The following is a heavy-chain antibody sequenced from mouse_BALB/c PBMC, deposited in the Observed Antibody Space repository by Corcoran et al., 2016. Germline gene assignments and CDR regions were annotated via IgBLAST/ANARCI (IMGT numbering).Heavy chain of an antibody. CDR1: GYTFTTAG. CDR3: ASRGDGSFDY. D-gene: IGHD2-3*01. Sequence: QIQLVQSGPELMKPGGTVRNSCKASGYTFTTAGMQWVQKMPGKGLKWIGWINTHSGVPKYAEDFKGRFAFSLETSASTAYLQISNLKNEDTATYFCASRGDGSFDYWGQGTTLTVSS. V-gene: IGHV9-4*02. CDR2: INTHSGVP. J-gene: IGHJ2*01.